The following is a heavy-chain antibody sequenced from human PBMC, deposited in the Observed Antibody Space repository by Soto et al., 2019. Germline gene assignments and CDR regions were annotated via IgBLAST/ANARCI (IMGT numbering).Heavy chain of an antibody. V-gene: IGHV1-69*02. J-gene: IGHJ3*02. CDR1: GGTFSSYT. CDR2: IIPILGIA. D-gene: IGHD3-10*01. CDR3: ARVPQWCGELFSYAFDI. Sequence: QVQLVQSGAEVKKPGSSVKVSCKASGGTFSSYTISWVRQAPGQGLEWMGRIIPILGIANYAQKFQGRVTITADKSTSTAYMELSSLRSEDTAVYYCARVPQWCGELFSYAFDIWGQGTMVTVSS.